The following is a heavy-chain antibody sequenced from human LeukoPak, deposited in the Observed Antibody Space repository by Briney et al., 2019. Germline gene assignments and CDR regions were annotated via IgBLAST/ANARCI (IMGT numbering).Heavy chain of an antibody. CDR3: AIRRTPRRGVSDYYYMDV. CDR2: ISSSSSYI. Sequence: GGSLRLSCAASGFTFSSYSMNWVRQAPGKGLEWVSSISSSSSYIYYADSVKGRFTISRDNAKNSLYLQMNSLRAEDTAVYYCAIRRTPRRGVSDYYYMDVWGKGTTVTVSS. V-gene: IGHV3-21*01. D-gene: IGHD1-14*01. CDR1: GFTFSSYS. J-gene: IGHJ6*03.